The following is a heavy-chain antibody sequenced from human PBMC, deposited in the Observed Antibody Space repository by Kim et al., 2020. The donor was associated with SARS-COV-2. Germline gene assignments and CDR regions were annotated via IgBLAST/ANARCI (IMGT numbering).Heavy chain of an antibody. CDR2: IIPIFGTA. CDR1: GGTFSSYA. CDR3: ARDGALLLWFGGSPPGDYYYYGMDV. J-gene: IGHJ6*02. V-gene: IGHV1-69*13. D-gene: IGHD3-10*01. Sequence: SVKVSCKASGGTFSSYAISWVRQAPGQGLEWMGGIIPIFGTANYAQKFQGRVTITADESTSTAYMELSSLRSEDTAVYYCARDGALLLWFGGSPPGDYYYYGMDVWGQGTTVTVSS.